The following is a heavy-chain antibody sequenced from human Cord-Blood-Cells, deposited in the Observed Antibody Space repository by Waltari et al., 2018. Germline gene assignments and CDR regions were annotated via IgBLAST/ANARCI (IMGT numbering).Heavy chain of an antibody. CDR2: IYSGGST. CDR3: AREGKGSYYYCDY. CDR1: GFTVSSHY. J-gene: IGHJ4*02. D-gene: IGHD1-26*01. V-gene: IGHV3-53*01. Sequence: ELQLVESGGGLIQPGGSLRLSCAASGFTVSSHYMSWVRQAPGQGVLWVSFIYSGGSTDDADSVKGRFTISRDKSKHTLYLPMNIRRAEDTAVYYCAREGKGSYYYCDYWGQGTLFTVSS.